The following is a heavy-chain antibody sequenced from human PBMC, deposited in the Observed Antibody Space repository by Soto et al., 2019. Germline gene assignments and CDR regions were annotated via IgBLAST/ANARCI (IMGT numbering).Heavy chain of an antibody. CDR2: IYWNDDK. V-gene: IGHV2-5*01. Sequence: SGPTLVNPTQPLTLTCTFSGFSLSTSGVGVGWIRRPPGKALEWLALIYWNDDKWYRPSLKSRLTVTKDTSKNQVVLTMANMDPVDSGTYYCAHTVAYSSTWNYFDYWGHGTPVTVSS. CDR1: GFSLSTSGVG. CDR3: AHTVAYSSTWNYFDY. J-gene: IGHJ4*01. D-gene: IGHD6-13*01.